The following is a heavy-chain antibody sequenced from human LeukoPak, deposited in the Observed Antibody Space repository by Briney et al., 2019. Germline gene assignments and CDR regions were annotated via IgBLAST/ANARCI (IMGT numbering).Heavy chain of an antibody. CDR2: ISSSSSTI. CDR3: ARALIGYYFDY. D-gene: IGHD2-8*01. V-gene: IGHV3-48*01. Sequence: GGSLRLSCAASGFTFSSYRMNWVRQAPGKGLEWVSYISSSSSTIYYADSVKGRFTISRDNAKNSLYLQMNSLRAEDTAVYYCARALIGYYFDYWGQGTLVTVSS. CDR1: GFTFSSYR. J-gene: IGHJ4*02.